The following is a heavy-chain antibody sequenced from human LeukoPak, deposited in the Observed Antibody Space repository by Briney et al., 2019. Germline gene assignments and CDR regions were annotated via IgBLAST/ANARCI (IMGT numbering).Heavy chain of an antibody. CDR3: ARHPGDFTGIVKYYYMDV. V-gene: IGHV3-30*03. CDR1: GFTFSNYG. D-gene: IGHD1-26*01. J-gene: IGHJ6*03. CDR2: ISCDGSNK. Sequence: GGSLRLSCAASGFTFSNYGMLWVRQAPGKGLEWVSIISCDGSNKYYTDSVRGRFTISRDNSKNTLFLQMNSLRAEDTAVYYCARHPGDFTGIVKYYYMDVWGKGTTVTVSS.